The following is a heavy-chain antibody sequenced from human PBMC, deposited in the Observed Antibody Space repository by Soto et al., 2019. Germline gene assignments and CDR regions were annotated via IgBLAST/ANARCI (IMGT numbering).Heavy chain of an antibody. CDR2: ITSSSIYI. V-gene: IGHV3-21*06. J-gene: IGHJ4*02. CDR1: GFTFSSYT. Sequence: GSLRLSCAASGFTFSSYTMNWVRQAPGKGLEWVSSITSSSIYIHYADSVKGRFTISRDNAKNSLYLQMDSLRAEDTAVYYCASTIFAVVDFDYWGQGALVTV. D-gene: IGHD3-3*01. CDR3: ASTIFAVVDFDY.